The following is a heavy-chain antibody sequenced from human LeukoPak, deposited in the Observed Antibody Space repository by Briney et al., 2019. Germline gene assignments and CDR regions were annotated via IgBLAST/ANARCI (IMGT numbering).Heavy chain of an antibody. CDR2: VYASGAT. CDR1: GGSITNYY. V-gene: IGHV4-59*08. J-gene: IGHJ3*02. Sequence: KASETLSLTCTVSGGSITNYYGSWIRQPPGEGLEWIGYVYASGATNSNPSLKSRVTISVDTSKNQFSLKLSSVTAADTAVYYCARHGKGVTYFFTFDIWGQGTVVAVSS. D-gene: IGHD2/OR15-2a*01. CDR3: ARHGKGVTYFFTFDI.